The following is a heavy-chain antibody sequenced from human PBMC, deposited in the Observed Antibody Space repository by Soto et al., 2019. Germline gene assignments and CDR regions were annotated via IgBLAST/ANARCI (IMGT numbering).Heavy chain of an antibody. J-gene: IGHJ3*02. Sequence: QVQLVESGGGVVQPGRSLSLSCAASGFTFSSYGMHWVRQAPGKGLEWVAVISYDGSNKYYADSVKGRFTISRDNSKNTLYLQMNSLRAEDTAVYHCANDTYYYGSGSYDAFDIWGQGTMVTVSS. CDR1: GFTFSSYG. CDR3: ANDTYYYGSGSYDAFDI. D-gene: IGHD3-10*01. V-gene: IGHV3-30*18. CDR2: ISYDGSNK.